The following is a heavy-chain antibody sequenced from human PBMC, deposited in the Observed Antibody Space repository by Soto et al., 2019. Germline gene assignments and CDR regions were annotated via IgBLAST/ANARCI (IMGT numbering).Heavy chain of an antibody. D-gene: IGHD1-26*01. CDR2: ISGSGGST. CDR3: ASMKGARRVDY. V-gene: IGHV3-23*01. CDR1: GITFSSYA. J-gene: IGHJ4*02. Sequence: EVQLLESGGGLVQPGGSLRLSCAASGITFSSYAMSWVRQAPGKGLEWVSTISGSGGSTYYADSVKGRFTISRDNSKNTLYLQMNILRAEDTAVYYCASMKGARRVDYWGQGTLVTVSS.